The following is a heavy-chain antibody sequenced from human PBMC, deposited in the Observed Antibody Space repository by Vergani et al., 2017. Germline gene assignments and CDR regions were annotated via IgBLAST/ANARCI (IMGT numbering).Heavy chain of an antibody. D-gene: IGHD3-10*01. CDR3: ASSTLLRWFGELTPYFDY. V-gene: IGHV4-39*07. J-gene: IGHJ4*02. CDR2: IYYSGST. CDR1: GGSISSSSYY. Sequence: QLQLQESGPGLVKPSETLSLTCTVSGGSISSSSYYWGWIRQPPGKGLEWIGSIYYSGSTYYNPSLKSRGTISVDTPTNQFSLKLSSVTAADTAVYYCASSTLLRWFGELTPYFDYWGQGTLVTVSS.